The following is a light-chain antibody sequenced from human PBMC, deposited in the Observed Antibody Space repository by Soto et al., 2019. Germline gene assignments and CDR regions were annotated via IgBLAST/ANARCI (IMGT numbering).Light chain of an antibody. J-gene: IGLJ1*01. CDR2: EGS. Sequence: SVLTQLSSVCWYPGQSITISCTGTSGDVGNYDLVSWYQQLPGKAPKFILYEGSKRPSGVSNRFSGYKYGNTASLTISGLQAEDEADYYCCSYAGSSTYVFGTGTKVTVL. V-gene: IGLV2-23*01. CDR1: SGDVGNYDL. CDR3: CSYAGSSTYV.